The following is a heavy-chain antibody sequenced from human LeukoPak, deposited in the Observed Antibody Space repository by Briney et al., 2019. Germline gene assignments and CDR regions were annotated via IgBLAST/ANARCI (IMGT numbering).Heavy chain of an antibody. J-gene: IGHJ6*02. V-gene: IGHV3-21*04. D-gene: IGHD3-9*01. CDR3: AKVLRYFDWLLAPPYGMDV. Sequence: GGSLRLSCAASGFTFSSYSMNWVRQAPGKGLEWVSSISSSSSYIYYADSVKGRFTISRDNSKNTLYLQMNSLRAEDTAVYYCAKVLRYFDWLLAPPYGMDVWGQGTTVTVSS. CDR1: GFTFSSYS. CDR2: ISSSSSYI.